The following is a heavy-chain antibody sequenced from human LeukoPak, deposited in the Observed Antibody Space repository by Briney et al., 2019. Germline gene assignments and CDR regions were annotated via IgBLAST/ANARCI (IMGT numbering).Heavy chain of an antibody. CDR1: GYSFINYW. CDR2: IYPGDSDT. V-gene: IGHV5-51*01. CDR3: ARQWGDCSSTSCYSAS. J-gene: IGHJ5*02. D-gene: IGHD2-2*01. Sequence: GESLKISCQGSGYSFINYWIGWVRQMPGKGLEWMGIIYPGDSDTRYSPSFQGQVTISADKSVSTAYLQWSSLKASDTAMYYCARQWGDCSSTSCYSASWGQGTLVTVSS.